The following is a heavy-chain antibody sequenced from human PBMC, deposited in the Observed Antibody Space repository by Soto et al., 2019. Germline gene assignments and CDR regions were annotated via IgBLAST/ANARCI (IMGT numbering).Heavy chain of an antibody. CDR1: GYTFIRYG. V-gene: IGHV1-18*01. D-gene: IGHD3-16*01. CDR3: ARGGYYDNSWGKLSHYGLDV. J-gene: IGHJ6*02. Sequence: QVQLAQSANEVKKPGASARVSCKASGYTFIRYGIAWVQQPPGQGLEWMGWNRPYNDYTVYAEKFQVRVSMTSDKSTRTVYINLRGLKSDDTAVYYCARGGYYDNSWGKLSHYGLDVWRQGTSVSVSS. CDR2: NRPYNDYT.